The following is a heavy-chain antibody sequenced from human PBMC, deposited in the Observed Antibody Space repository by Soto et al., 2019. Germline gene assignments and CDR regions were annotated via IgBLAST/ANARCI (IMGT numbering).Heavy chain of an antibody. V-gene: IGHV4-59*01. CDR3: ARVRYYDFWSGLPRPGRGMDV. CDR2: IYYSGST. Sequence: QVQLQESGPGLVKPSETLSLTCTVSGGSISSYYWSWIRQPPGKGLEWIGYIYYSGSTNYNPSLKSRVTISVDTSKNQFSLKLSSVTSADTAVYYCARVRYYDFWSGLPRPGRGMDVWGQGTTVTVSS. J-gene: IGHJ6*02. D-gene: IGHD3-3*01. CDR1: GGSISSYY.